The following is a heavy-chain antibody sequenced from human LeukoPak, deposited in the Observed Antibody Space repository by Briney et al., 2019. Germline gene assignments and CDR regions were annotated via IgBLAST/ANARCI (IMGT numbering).Heavy chain of an antibody. D-gene: IGHD5-18*01. V-gene: IGHV3-30*03. CDR2: ISNDESNK. CDR1: GFTFSSYG. CDR3: ARDGGDSYGYTYYFDY. J-gene: IGHJ4*02. Sequence: GGSLRLSCAASGFTFSSYGMHWVRQAPGEGPEWVAVISNDESNKYYADSVKGRFTISRDNSKNTLYLQMNSLRAEDTAVYYCARDGGDSYGYTYYFDYWGQGTLVTVSS.